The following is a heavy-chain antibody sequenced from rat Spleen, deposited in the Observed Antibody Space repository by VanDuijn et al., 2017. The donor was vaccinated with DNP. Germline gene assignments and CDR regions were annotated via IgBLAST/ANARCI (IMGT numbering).Heavy chain of an antibody. CDR2: ISSGGST. CDR3: ARDGPYYSSSPYGMDV. D-gene: IGHD1-2*01. Sequence: QVQLKESGPGLVQPSQTLSLTCSVSEFSFTSYGVSWVRQPPGKGLEWIAAISSGGSTDYNSALKSRLSISRDTSKNQVFLKMNSLQSDDTGTYYCARDGPYYSSSPYGMDVWGQGTSVTVSS. J-gene: IGHJ4*01. V-gene: IGHV2S12*01. CDR1: EFSFTSYG.